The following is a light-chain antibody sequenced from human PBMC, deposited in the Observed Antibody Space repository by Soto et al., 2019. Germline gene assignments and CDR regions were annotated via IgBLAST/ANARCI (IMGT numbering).Light chain of an antibody. V-gene: IGLV2-14*01. CDR1: SSDVGGYKY. CDR3: SSYTSSSAPWV. J-gene: IGLJ3*02. CDR2: EVN. Sequence: QPVLTQPASVSGSPGQSITISCTGTSSDVGGYKYVSWYQHHPGKAPKLMLYEVNNRPSGVSNRFSGSKSGNTASLTISGLQAEDEANYYCSSYTSSSAPWVFGGGTKLTVL.